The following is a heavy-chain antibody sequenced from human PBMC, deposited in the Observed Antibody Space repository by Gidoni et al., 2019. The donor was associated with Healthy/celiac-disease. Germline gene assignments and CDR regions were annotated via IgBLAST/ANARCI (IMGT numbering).Heavy chain of an antibody. CDR1: GGSTRTIDYY. Sequence: QMQLQESGPGLVKPSQTLSLTCTVPGGSTRTIDYYWSWIRQPPGKGLEWIGYIYYSGGTYYNPSLKSRLTISIDMSKNQFSLTLNSVTAADTAVYYCARDLYGDYYFDSWGQGTLVTVSS. CDR2: IYYSGGT. V-gene: IGHV4-30-4*01. D-gene: IGHD4-17*01. CDR3: ARDLYGDYYFDS. J-gene: IGHJ4*02.